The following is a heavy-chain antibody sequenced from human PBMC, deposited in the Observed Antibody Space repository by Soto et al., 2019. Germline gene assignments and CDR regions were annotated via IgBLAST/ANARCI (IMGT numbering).Heavy chain of an antibody. CDR3: AKDIDV. CDR2: ISSSSSTI. CDR1: GFTFSHYS. V-gene: IGHV3-48*01. D-gene: IGHD2-15*01. J-gene: IGHJ4*02. Sequence: EVQLVESGGGLVQPGGSLILSCAASGFTFSHYSMNWVRQPPGKALEWVSYISSSSSTIYYADSVNGRFTISRDNAKNSLFLQMNSLRAEDTAVYYCAKDIDVGVQGTLVTVS.